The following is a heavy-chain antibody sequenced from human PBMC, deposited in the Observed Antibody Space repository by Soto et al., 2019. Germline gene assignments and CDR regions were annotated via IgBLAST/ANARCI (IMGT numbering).Heavy chain of an antibody. CDR2: INPNSVGT. J-gene: IGHJ3*02. V-gene: IGHV1-2*02. D-gene: IGHD3-10*01. Sequence: ASVKVSCKASGYTFTGHYMHWVRQAPGQGLEWMGWINPNSVGTNYAEKFQGRVTMTRDTSISTAYMELSRLRSDDTAVYYCAREPMVRAAHGFDIWGQGTMVTVSS. CDR1: GYTFTGHY. CDR3: AREPMVRAAHGFDI.